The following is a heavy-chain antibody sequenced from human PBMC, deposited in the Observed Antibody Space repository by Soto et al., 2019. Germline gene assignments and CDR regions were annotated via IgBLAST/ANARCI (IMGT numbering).Heavy chain of an antibody. CDR1: GDSVSSNSAA. J-gene: IGHJ4*02. V-gene: IGHV6-1*01. Sequence: SQTRSLTCAISGDSVSSNSAAWNWIRQSPSRGLEWLGRTYYRSKWYNDYAGSAKSRIMINPDTSKNQYSLQLNSVTPEDTAVYYCAMGTGTFEYWGQGILVTVSS. D-gene: IGHD1-1*01. CDR3: AMGTGTFEY. CDR2: TYYRSKWYN.